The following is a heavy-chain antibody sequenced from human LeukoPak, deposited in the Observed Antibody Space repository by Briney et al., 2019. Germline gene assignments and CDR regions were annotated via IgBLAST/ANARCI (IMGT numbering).Heavy chain of an antibody. CDR1: GGSISSGSYY. CDR3: ARLDLEGSYYGGGDFDY. CDR2: IYYSGST. V-gene: IGHV4-39*01. J-gene: IGHJ4*02. D-gene: IGHD1-26*01. Sequence: SETLSLTCSVSGGSISSGSYYWGWIRQPPGKGLEWIGTIYYSGSTYYNPSLKSRVTLSVYTSKNQFSLKLSSVTAADTPVYYCARLDLEGSYYGGGDFDYRGQGTLVTVSS.